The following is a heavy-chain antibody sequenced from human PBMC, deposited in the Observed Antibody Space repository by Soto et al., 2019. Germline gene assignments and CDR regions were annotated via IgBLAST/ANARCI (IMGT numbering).Heavy chain of an antibody. J-gene: IGHJ4*02. CDR1: GGTFSSYA. CDR3: ARCGRYVDTACEGY. CDR2: IIPIFGTA. Sequence: SVKVSCKASGGTFSSYAISWVRQAPGQGLEWMGGIIPIFGTANYTQKFQGRVTITADKSTSTAYMELSSLRSDDTAVYYCARCGRYVDTACEGYWGQGTLVTVSS. D-gene: IGHD5-18*01. V-gene: IGHV1-69*06.